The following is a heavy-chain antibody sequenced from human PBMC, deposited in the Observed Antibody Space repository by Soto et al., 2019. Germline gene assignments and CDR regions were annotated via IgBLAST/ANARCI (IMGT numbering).Heavy chain of an antibody. J-gene: IGHJ5*02. D-gene: IGHD3-10*01. CDR1: GFTVSSSQ. CDR3: ARLGPYASGTYSFRHNRFHP. V-gene: IGHV3-53*01. CDR2: IFIGGTT. Sequence: GGSLRLSCAASGFTVSSSQMTWVRQAPGKALEWVSLIFIGGTTQYAVSVKGRFTISRDYSRNTVFLQMNSLRAEDTAVYYCARLGPYASGTYSFRHNRFHPCGQGTLVTVSS.